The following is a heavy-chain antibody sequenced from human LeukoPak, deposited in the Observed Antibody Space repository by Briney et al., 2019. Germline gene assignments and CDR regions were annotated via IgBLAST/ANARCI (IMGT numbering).Heavy chain of an antibody. CDR2: IKQDGSEK. V-gene: IGHV3-7*01. D-gene: IGHD2-21*02. J-gene: IGHJ4*02. Sequence: PGGSLRLSCAASGFTFSSYWMSWVRQAPGKGLEWVANIKQDGSEKYYVDSVKGRFTISRDNAKNSLYLQMNSLRAEDTAVYYCAKLKVPNCGGDCYSSDYWGQGTLVTVSS. CDR3: AKLKVPNCGGDCYSSDY. CDR1: GFTFSSYW.